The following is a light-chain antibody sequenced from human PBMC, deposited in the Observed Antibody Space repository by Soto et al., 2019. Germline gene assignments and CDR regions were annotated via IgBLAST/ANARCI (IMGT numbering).Light chain of an antibody. V-gene: IGLV2-8*01. CDR3: SSYAGSNNLGV. Sequence: QSVLTQPPSASGSPGPSVTISCTGTSSDVGGYNYVSWYQQHPGKAPKLMISEVSKRHSGVPDRFSGSKSGNTASLTVSGLQAEDEADYYCSSYAGSNNLGVFGSGTKLTVL. CDR1: SSDVGGYNY. J-gene: IGLJ1*01. CDR2: EVS.